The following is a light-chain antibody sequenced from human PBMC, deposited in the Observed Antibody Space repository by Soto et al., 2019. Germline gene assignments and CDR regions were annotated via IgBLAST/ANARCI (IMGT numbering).Light chain of an antibody. CDR2: DVS. CDR3: CSYGANYGFRV. CDR1: SSDVGGYDY. V-gene: IGLV2-11*01. Sequence: QSVLSQPRSVSGSPGQSVTLSCTGTSSDVGGYDYVSWYQQHPGKAPKLMIYDVSKRPSGVPDRFSGSKSGNTASLTISGLQAEDEADYYCCSYGANYGFRVFGTGTKVTVL. J-gene: IGLJ1*01.